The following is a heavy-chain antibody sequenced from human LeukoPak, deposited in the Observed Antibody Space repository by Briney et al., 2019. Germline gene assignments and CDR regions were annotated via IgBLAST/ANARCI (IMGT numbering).Heavy chain of an antibody. CDR2: IYYSGST. Sequence: SETLSLTCAVSGGSLSSYFWSWIRQPPGKGLEWLRYIYYSGSTNYNPTLKSRVTISVDTSKNQFSLKLSSVTAADTAVYYCARARPKYSGYDYWFDPWGQGTLVTVSS. CDR1: GGSLSSYF. CDR3: ARARPKYSGYDYWFDP. V-gene: IGHV4-59*01. J-gene: IGHJ5*02. D-gene: IGHD5-12*01.